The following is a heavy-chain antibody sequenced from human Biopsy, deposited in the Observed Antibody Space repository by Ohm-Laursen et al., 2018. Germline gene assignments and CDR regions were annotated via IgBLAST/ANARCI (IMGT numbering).Heavy chain of an antibody. CDR3: AREAIGVATAFDI. D-gene: IGHD5-12*01. CDR2: IYPGGST. CDR1: GGSFTGHY. V-gene: IGHV4-4*07. Sequence: SDTLSLTCTVSGGSFTGHYWTWIRQPPGKGLEWIGRIYPGGSTNYNPSLKSRVTMSVDTSKKQLSLRLRSVTAADTAMYYCAREAIGVATAFDIWGQGTMVTVSS. J-gene: IGHJ3*02.